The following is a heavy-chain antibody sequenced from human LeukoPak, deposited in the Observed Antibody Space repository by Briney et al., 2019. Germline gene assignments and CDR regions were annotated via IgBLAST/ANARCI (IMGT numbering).Heavy chain of an antibody. CDR3: ARRGAGNGLVV. CDR2: TYYKSKWHN. CDR1: GDSVSSNSAA. J-gene: IGHJ6*02. Sequence: SQTLSLTCAISGDSVSSNSAAWHWLRQSPSRGLEWLGRTYYKSKWHNDYAVSVKSRITINPDTSKNQFSLQLNSVTPEDTAVYYCARRGAGNGLVVWGQGTTVTVSS. V-gene: IGHV6-1*01. D-gene: IGHD6-25*01.